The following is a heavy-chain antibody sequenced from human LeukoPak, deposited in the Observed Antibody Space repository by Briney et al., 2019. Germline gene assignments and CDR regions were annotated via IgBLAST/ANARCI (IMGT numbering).Heavy chain of an antibody. CDR1: GFTFSSYA. CDR2: ISGSGGST. J-gene: IGHJ4*02. CDR3: AKAEYYDFWSGYYTIGAGFDY. D-gene: IGHD3-3*01. V-gene: IGHV3-23*01. Sequence: GGSLRLSCAASGFTFSSYAMSWVRQAPGKGLEWVSAISGSGGSTYYADSVKGRFTISRDNSKNTLYLRMNSLRAEDTAVYYCAKAEYYDFWSGYYTIGAGFDYWGQGTLVTVSS.